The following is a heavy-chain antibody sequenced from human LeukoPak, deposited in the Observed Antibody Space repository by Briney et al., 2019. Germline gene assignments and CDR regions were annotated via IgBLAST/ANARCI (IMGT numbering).Heavy chain of an antibody. CDR2: ISAYNGNT. CDR1: GYTCTSFG. V-gene: IGHV1-18*01. Sequence: ASEKVSCKASGYTCTSFGISRVGQAPGQGLEWMGWISAYNGNTNYAQKVQGRVTMTTDTSTGTAYMELRSLRSDDTAVYYCARDEDTALAPGGYWGQGTLVTVSS. D-gene: IGHD5-18*01. CDR3: ARDEDTALAPGGY. J-gene: IGHJ4*02.